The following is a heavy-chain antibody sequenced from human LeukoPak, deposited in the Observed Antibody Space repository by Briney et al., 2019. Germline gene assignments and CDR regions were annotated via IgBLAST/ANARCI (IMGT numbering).Heavy chain of an antibody. Sequence: GESLKISCRSSGYSFTTSWLGWVRQMPGKGLEWVGRIDPSDSYTYYSPSFQGHVTISADKSITTAYLQWSSLKASDTAMYYCARHGPSWELQHWGQGTLVTVSS. V-gene: IGHV5-10-1*01. CDR2: IDPSDSYT. J-gene: IGHJ1*01. CDR1: GYSFTTSW. D-gene: IGHD1-26*01. CDR3: ARHGPSWELQH.